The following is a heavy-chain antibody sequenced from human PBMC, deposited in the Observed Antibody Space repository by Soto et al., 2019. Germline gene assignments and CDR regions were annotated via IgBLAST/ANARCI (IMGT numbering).Heavy chain of an antibody. V-gene: IGHV3-30-3*01. D-gene: IGHD2-21*02. CDR3: ARTHVVTAIWGAFDI. CDR1: GFTFSSYA. J-gene: IGHJ3*02. CDR2: ISYDGSNK. Sequence: GGSLRLSCAASGFTFSSYAMHWVRQAPGKGREWVAVISYDGSNKYYADSVKGRFTISRDNSKNTLYLQMNSLRAEDTAVYYCARTHVVTAIWGAFDIWGQGTMVTVSS.